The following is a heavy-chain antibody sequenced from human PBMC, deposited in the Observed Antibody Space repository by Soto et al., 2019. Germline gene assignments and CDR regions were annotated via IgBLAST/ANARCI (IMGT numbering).Heavy chain of an antibody. CDR3: ARDTGGERDYYYYGMDV. D-gene: IGHD3-16*01. V-gene: IGHV4-59*01. Sequence: TSETLSLTCTVSGASITQYYWNWIRQSPGKGLEWIVSVSSTGSTVYNPSLTSRVTVSLDTSKNQFSLTLNSVTAADTAVYYCARDTGGERDYYYYGMDVWGQGSTVTVSS. CDR2: VSSTGST. CDR1: GASITQYY. J-gene: IGHJ6*02.